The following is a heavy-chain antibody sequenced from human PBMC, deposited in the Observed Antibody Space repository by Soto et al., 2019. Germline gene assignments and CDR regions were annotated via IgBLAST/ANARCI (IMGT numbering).Heavy chain of an antibody. Sequence: PGGSLRLSCAGSGLTFGTYAMDWVRQAPGKGLEWVAGIWYDGSVKNYAESVKGRFSTSRDNSKNTVYLQMNTLRAEDTAVYYCARADCGGQCPCDYWGQGTLVTAPQ. CDR3: ARADCGGQCPCDY. CDR1: GLTFGTYA. D-gene: IGHD2-21*01. J-gene: IGHJ4*02. V-gene: IGHV3-33*01. CDR2: IWYDGSVK.